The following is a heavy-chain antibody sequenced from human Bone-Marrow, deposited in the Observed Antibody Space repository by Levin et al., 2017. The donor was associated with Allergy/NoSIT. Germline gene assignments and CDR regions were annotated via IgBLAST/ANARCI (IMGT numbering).Heavy chain of an antibody. V-gene: IGHV3-74*01. D-gene: IGHD1-20*01. CDR3: ARYNWNDAAFDY. J-gene: IGHJ4*02. CDR1: GVTFSSYW. Sequence: PGGSLRLSCAASGVTFSSYWMHWVRQVPGKGLMWVSRINSDGSRTNYADSVTGRFTISRDNAKNTLYLQMNSLRAEDTAMYYCARYNWNDAAFDYWGQGALVTVSS. CDR2: INSDGSRT.